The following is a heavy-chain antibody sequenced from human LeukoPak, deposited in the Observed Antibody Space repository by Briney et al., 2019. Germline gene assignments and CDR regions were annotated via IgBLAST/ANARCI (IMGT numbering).Heavy chain of an antibody. CDR2: ISSSSSYI. J-gene: IGHJ4*02. Sequence: PGGSLRLSCAASGFTFSSYSMNWVRQAPGKGLEWVSSISSSSSYIYYADSVKGRFTISRDNAKNSLYLQMNSLRAEDTAVYYCARGWGYYYDSSGYITFDYWGQGTLVTVSS. CDR1: GFTFSSYS. CDR3: ARGWGYYYDSSGYITFDY. V-gene: IGHV3-21*01. D-gene: IGHD3-22*01.